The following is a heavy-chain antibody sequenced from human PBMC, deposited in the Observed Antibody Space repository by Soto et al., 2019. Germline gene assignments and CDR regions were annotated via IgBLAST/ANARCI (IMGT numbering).Heavy chain of an antibody. CDR2: IYSGGST. D-gene: IGHD3-10*01. V-gene: IGHV3-53*04. Sequence: GGSLRLSCAASGFTVSSNYMSWVRQAPGKGLEWVSVIYSGGSTYYADSVKGRFTISRHNSKNTLYLQMNSLRAEDTAVYYCARVLFGELYYYYYYMDVWGKGTTVTVSS. J-gene: IGHJ6*03. CDR3: ARVLFGELYYYYYYMDV. CDR1: GFTVSSNY.